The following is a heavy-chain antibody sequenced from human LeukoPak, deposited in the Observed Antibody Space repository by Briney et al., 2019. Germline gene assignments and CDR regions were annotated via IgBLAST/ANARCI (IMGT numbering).Heavy chain of an antibody. J-gene: IGHJ6*02. D-gene: IGHD5-18*01. CDR3: AKEGGYSYGLYGMDV. Sequence: GGSLRLSCAASGFTFSSYEMNWVRQAPGEGLEWVSYISASGSTILYADSVKGRFTISRDNAKSSLYLQMNSLRAEDTAVYYCAKEGGYSYGLYGMDVWGQGTTVTVSS. CDR1: GFTFSSYE. CDR2: ISASGSTI. V-gene: IGHV3-48*03.